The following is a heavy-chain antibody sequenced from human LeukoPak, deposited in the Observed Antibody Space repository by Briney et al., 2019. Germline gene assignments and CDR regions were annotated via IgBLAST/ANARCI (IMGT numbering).Heavy chain of an antibody. CDR2: INHSGST. D-gene: IGHD3-3*01. V-gene: IGHV4-34*01. Sequence: SETLSLTCAVYGGSFSGYYWSWIRQPPGKGLEWIGEINHSGSTNYNPPLKSRVTISVDTSKNQFSLKLSSVTAADTAVYYCARGPGTIFGVVIIGMVWFDPWGQGTLVTVSS. CDR3: ARGPGTIFGVVIIGMVWFDP. CDR1: GGSFSGYY. J-gene: IGHJ5*02.